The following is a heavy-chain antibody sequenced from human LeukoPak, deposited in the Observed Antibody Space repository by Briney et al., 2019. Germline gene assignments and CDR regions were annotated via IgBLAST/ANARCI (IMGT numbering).Heavy chain of an antibody. CDR3: XRDLGXYYDTSDNWFDP. Sequence: GGSLXLSCAASGFTFSNYWMHWVRQAPGKGLVWVSRINSDGINTSYADSVKGRFTISRDNAKNTLNLQMNSLRAEDTAVYYCXRDLGXYYDTSDNWFDPWGQGTLVTVSS. CDR2: INSDGINT. J-gene: IGHJ5*02. D-gene: IGHD3-22*01. CDR1: GFTFSNYW. V-gene: IGHV3-74*01.